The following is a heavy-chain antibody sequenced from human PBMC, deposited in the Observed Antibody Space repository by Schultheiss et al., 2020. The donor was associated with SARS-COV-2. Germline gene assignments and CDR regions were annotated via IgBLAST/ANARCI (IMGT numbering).Heavy chain of an antibody. J-gene: IGHJ6*03. Sequence: ASVKVSCKASGYTFTSYDINWVRQATGQGLEWMGWMNPNSGNTGYAQKFQGRVTMTRNTSISTAYMELSRLRSDDTAVYYCARVMGGYYYYYMDVWGKGTTVTVSS. CDR2: MNPNSGNT. CDR1: GYTFTSYD. D-gene: IGHD2-8*01. V-gene: IGHV1-8*01. CDR3: ARVMGGYYYYYMDV.